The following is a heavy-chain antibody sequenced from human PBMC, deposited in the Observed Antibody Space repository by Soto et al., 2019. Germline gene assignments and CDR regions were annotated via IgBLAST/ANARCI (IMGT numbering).Heavy chain of an antibody. J-gene: IGHJ4*02. CDR1: GFTFSSYG. D-gene: IGHD1-26*01. Sequence: GSLRLSCAASGFTFSSYGMNWVRQAPGKGLEWVSSISSSGEYLYYADSMKGRFTISRDNAKNSLYLQMNSLRAEDTAVYYCARDRATGDYWGQGTLVTVSS. CDR3: ARDRATGDY. CDR2: ISSSGEYL. V-gene: IGHV3-21*01.